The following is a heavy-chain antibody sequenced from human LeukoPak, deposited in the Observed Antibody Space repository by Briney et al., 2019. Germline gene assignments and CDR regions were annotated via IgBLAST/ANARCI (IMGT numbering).Heavy chain of an antibody. CDR2: INSDGSST. V-gene: IGHV3-74*01. Sequence: GGSLRLSCAASGFTFSSYWMHWVRQAPGKGLVWVSRINSDGSSTSYADSVKGRFTISRDNAKNTLYLQMNSLRAEDTAVYYCAREGGTADFWSGYRNWGQGTLVTVSS. CDR1: GFTFSSYW. J-gene: IGHJ4*02. CDR3: AREGGTADFWSGYRN. D-gene: IGHD3-3*01.